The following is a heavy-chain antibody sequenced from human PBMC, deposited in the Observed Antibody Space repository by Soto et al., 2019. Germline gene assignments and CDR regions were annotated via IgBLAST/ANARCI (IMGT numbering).Heavy chain of an antibody. CDR1: GFTFSIYA. V-gene: IGHV3-23*01. D-gene: IGHD3-16*01. CDR2: INGRGSPT. CDR3: AKHREGAGNWYFDL. J-gene: IGHJ2*01. Sequence: EVQLLESGGGLVQPGGSLGLSCVASGFTFSIYAMSWVRQVPGKGPEWVSVINGRGSPTFYADSVKGRFTISRDNAKNKLYLQMNSLRAEDTAIDYCAKHREGAGNWYFDLWGRGTLVAVSS.